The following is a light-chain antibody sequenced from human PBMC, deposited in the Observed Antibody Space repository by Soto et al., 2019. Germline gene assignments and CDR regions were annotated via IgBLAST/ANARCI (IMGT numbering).Light chain of an antibody. Sequence: IQMTQSPSSLSASVGDRVTITCQASQDIAKNLNWYQQKPGKAPKLPIYDASSLQTGVPSRFSGSGSATHFTFTISSLQSEDIATYYCQQYDNLLPITFGQGTRLEIK. CDR1: QDIAKN. CDR3: QQYDNLLPIT. CDR2: DAS. J-gene: IGKJ5*01. V-gene: IGKV1-33*01.